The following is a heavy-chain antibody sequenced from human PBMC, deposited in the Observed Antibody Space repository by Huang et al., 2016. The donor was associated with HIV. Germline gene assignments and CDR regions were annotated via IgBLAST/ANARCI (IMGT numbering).Heavy chain of an antibody. J-gene: IGHJ6*02. CDR1: TFTFGAYW. Sequence: VESGGRSVQPGGSIKLSCVGSTFTFGAYWMSWVRQTPGKGLEWVANIKQDESEKDYVDSVKGRFNISRDNARKVLFLEMDNLRVEDTAMYFCATKTAGMDIWGQGTTVTVSS. CDR3: ATKTAGMDI. D-gene: IGHD1-7*01. V-gene: IGHV3-7*01. CDR2: IKQDESEK.